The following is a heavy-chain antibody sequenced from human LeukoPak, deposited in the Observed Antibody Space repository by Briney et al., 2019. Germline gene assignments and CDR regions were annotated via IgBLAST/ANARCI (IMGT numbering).Heavy chain of an antibody. CDR3: AKDHDNGDYYYYLDS. D-gene: IGHD2-21*02. CDR2: ISDTGRKR. J-gene: IGHJ4*02. Sequence: GGSLRLSCVASGFSFDTYAMSWVRQAPGKGLEWVSGISDTGRKRYYTDSVKGRFTISRDNSKNTLHLQMNSLRAEDTALYFCAKDHDNGDYYYYLDSWGQGTLVTVSS. CDR1: GFSFDTYA. V-gene: IGHV3-23*01.